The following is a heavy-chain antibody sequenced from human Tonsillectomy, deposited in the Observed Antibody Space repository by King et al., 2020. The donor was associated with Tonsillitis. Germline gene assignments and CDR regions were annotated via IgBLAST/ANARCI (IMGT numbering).Heavy chain of an antibody. CDR1: GFTVSSNY. D-gene: IGHD5-12*01. J-gene: IGHJ4*02. V-gene: IGHV3-66*01. Sequence: VQLVESGGGLVQPGGSLRLSCAASGFTVSSNYMSWVRQAPGKGLEWVSVIYSGGNTFYTDSVEGRFTISRDNSANTLYLQMDSLRAEDTAVYYCARGYGGYGGDYFDYWGQGTLVTVSS. CDR2: IYSGGNT. CDR3: ARGYGGYGGDYFDY.